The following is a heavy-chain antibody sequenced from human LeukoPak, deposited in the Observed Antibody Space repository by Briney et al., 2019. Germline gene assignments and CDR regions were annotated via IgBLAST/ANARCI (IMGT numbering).Heavy chain of an antibody. D-gene: IGHD3-10*01. CDR1: ECTFSSYG. CDR2: ISYDGSNK. V-gene: IGHV3-30*18. CDR3: AKDLGTYGSGSYYKGLYYYGMDV. J-gene: IGHJ6*02. Sequence: GGSLRLSCAASECTFSSYGMHWVRQAPGEGLERVAVISYDGSNKYYADSVKGRFTISRDNSKNTLYLQMNSLRAEDTAVYYCAKDLGTYGSGSYYKGLYYYGMDVWGQGTTVTVSS.